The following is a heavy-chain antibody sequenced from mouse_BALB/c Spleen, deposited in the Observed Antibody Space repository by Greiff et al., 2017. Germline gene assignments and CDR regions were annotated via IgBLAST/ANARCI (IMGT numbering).Heavy chain of an antibody. Sequence: QVQLKQPGAELVKPGASVKLSCKASGYTFTSYWMHWVKQRPGQGLEWIGEIDPSDSYTNYNQKFKGKATLTVDKSSSTAYMQLSSLTSEDSAVYYCARKEDRYDSWFAYWGQGTLVTVSA. J-gene: IGHJ3*01. CDR1: GYTFTSYW. D-gene: IGHD2-14*01. CDR3: ARKEDRYDSWFAY. V-gene: IGHV1-69*02. CDR2: IDPSDSYT.